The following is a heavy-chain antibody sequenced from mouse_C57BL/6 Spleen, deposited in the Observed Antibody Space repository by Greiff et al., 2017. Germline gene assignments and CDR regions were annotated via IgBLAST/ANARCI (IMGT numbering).Heavy chain of an antibody. D-gene: IGHD3-3*01. Sequence: VQLQQSGPELVKPGASVKISCKASGYAFSSSWMNWVKQRPGKGLEWIGRIYPGDGDTNYNGKFKGKATLTADKSSSTAYMQLSSLTSEDSAVYFCARGTGDFDVWGTGTTVTVSS. J-gene: IGHJ1*03. CDR1: GYAFSSSW. CDR2: IYPGDGDT. V-gene: IGHV1-82*01. CDR3: ARGTGDFDV.